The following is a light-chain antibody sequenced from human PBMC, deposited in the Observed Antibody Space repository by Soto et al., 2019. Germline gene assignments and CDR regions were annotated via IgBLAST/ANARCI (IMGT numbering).Light chain of an antibody. CDR1: SSNIGAGYD. CDR2: GNG. V-gene: IGLV1-40*01. Sequence: QSVLTQPPSVSGAPGQRVTISCTGSSSNIGAGYDVHWYQQLPGTAPKLLIYGNGNRPSGVPDRFSGSKSGTSASLAITGLQAEDEADYYCQSYDSSLSGPDVVFGGGTKLTVL. J-gene: IGLJ2*01. CDR3: QSYDSSLSGPDVV.